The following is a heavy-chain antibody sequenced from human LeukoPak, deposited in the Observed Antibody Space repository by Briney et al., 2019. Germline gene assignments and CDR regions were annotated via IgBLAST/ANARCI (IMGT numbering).Heavy chain of an antibody. CDR1: GGSISSSSYY. CDR2: IYYSGST. V-gene: IGHV4-39*01. J-gene: IGHJ5*02. D-gene: IGHD4-17*01. Sequence: KPSETLSLTCTVSGGSISSSSYYWGWIRQPPGKGLEWIGSIYYSGSTYYNPSLKSRVTISVDTSKNQFSLKLSSVTAADTAVYYCARQRGYGDYWFDPWGQGTLVTVSS. CDR3: ARQRGYGDYWFDP.